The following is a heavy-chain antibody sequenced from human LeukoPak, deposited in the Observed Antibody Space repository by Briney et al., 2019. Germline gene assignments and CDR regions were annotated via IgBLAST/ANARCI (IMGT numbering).Heavy chain of an antibody. D-gene: IGHD3-22*01. CDR1: GGSISSYY. J-gene: IGHJ4*02. CDR2: IYYSGIT. Sequence: SETLSLTCTVSGGSISSYYWSWIRQPPGKGLEWIGYIYYSGITNYNPSLRSRVTISVDTSKNQFSLKLSSVSASDTAVYYCARQTYYYDSSGYHYYFDYWGQGTLVAVSS. CDR3: ARQTYYYDSSGYHYYFDY. V-gene: IGHV4-59*08.